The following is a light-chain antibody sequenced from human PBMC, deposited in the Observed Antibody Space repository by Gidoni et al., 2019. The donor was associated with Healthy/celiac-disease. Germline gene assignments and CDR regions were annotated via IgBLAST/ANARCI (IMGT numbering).Light chain of an antibody. Sequence: DIVMTQSPDSLAVSLGERATIRCKSSQSVLSSFNNNNYLTWYQQKPGQPPNLLISRASTRESGVPDRFSGSGSGTDFTLTISSLQAEDVAVYYCQQYYSTPSFGGGTKVEIK. V-gene: IGKV4-1*01. CDR2: RAS. CDR1: QSVLSSFNNNNY. J-gene: IGKJ4*01. CDR3: QQYYSTPS.